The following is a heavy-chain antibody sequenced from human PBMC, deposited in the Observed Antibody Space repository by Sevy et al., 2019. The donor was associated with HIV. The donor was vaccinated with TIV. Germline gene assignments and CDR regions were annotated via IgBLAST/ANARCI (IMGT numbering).Heavy chain of an antibody. CDR2: IYYSGST. J-gene: IGHJ4*02. V-gene: IGHV4-59*01. CDR3: ARVVGTMVRRVIISGVFDY. CDR1: GGSISSYY. Sequence: SESLSLTCTVSGGSISSYYWSWIRQPPGKGLEWIGYIYYSGSTNYNPSLKSRVTISVDTSKNQFSLKLSSVTAADTAAYXCARVVGTMVRRVIISGVFDYWGQGTTVTVSS. D-gene: IGHD3-10*01.